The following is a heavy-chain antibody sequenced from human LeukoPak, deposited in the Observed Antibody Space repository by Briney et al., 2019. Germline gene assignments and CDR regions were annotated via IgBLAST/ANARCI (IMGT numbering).Heavy chain of an antibody. Sequence: SETLSLTCAVYGGSFSGYYWSWIRQPPGKGLEWIGEINHSGSTNYNPSLKSRVTISVDTSKNQFSLNLSSVTAADTAVYYCARGRSDWFLDYWGQGTLVTVSS. CDR2: INHSGST. CDR1: GGSFSGYY. CDR3: ARGRSDWFLDY. D-gene: IGHD3-9*01. J-gene: IGHJ4*02. V-gene: IGHV4-34*01.